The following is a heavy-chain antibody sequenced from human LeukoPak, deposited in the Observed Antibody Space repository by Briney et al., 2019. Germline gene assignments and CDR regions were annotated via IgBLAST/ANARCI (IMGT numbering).Heavy chain of an antibody. J-gene: IGHJ4*02. Sequence: ASVKVSCKASGYTFTSSGISWVRQAPGQGLEWMGCISAYNGNTNYAQKLQGRVTMTTDTSTRTASMELRSLRSDDTAVYYCARYCSGYDSSGDGGDYWGQGTLVTVSS. CDR3: ARYCSGYDSSGDGGDY. CDR1: GYTFTSSG. V-gene: IGHV1-18*01. D-gene: IGHD3-22*01. CDR2: ISAYNGNT.